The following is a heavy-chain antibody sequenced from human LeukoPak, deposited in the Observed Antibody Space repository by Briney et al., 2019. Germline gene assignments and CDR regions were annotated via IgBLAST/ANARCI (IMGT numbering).Heavy chain of an antibody. V-gene: IGHV3-23*01. CDR3: AKDEYDDFWSGPEY. D-gene: IGHD3-3*01. CDR2: ISGSGGKT. CDR1: GFTFSRCA. Sequence: GGSLRLSCVVSGFTFSRCAMTWVRQAPGKGLEWVSAISGSGGKTYYADSVKGRFTISRDNSKNTLYLQTNSLKGEDTAVYYCAKDEYDDFWSGPEYWGRGTLVAVSS. J-gene: IGHJ4*02.